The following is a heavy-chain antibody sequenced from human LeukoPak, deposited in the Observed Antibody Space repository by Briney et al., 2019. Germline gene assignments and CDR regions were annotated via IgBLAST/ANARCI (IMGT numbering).Heavy chain of an antibody. J-gene: IGHJ4*02. V-gene: IGHV3-23*01. CDR3: AKAVAGNIDYYFDY. CDR1: YA. Sequence: YAMRWVRQAXXRXVGWVAGISGIGGSPQYADSVKGRFTISRENSKKTVYTRMRKLRGERRAVYYCAKAVAGNIDYYFDYWGQGILVAVSS. CDR2: ISGIGGSP. D-gene: IGHD2/OR15-2a*01.